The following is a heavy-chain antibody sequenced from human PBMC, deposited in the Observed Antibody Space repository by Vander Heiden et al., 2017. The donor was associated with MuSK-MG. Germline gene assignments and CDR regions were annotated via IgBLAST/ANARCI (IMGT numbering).Heavy chain of an antibody. V-gene: IGHV3-21*01. CDR1: GFTFSSYS. J-gene: IGHJ4*02. CDR2: ISSSSSYI. D-gene: IGHD2-2*02. Sequence: EVQLVESGGGLVKPGGSLRLSCAASGFTFSSYSMNWVRQAPGKGLEWVSSISSSSSYIYYADAVKGRFTISRDNAKNALYLQMKRMRAEDTAVYYSATAGPAAITAWFDYWGQGTMVTVYS. CDR3: ATAGPAAITAWFDY.